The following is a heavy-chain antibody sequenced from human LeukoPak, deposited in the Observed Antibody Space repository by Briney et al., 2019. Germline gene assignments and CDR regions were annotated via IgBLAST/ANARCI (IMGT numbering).Heavy chain of an antibody. D-gene: IGHD4-23*01. CDR2: IKQDGSEK. CDR3: ARDMYGGTDV. Sequence: GGSLRLSCAASGFTFSSYGMHWVRQAPGKGLEWVANIKQDGSEKYYVDSVKGRFTISRDNAKNSLYLQMNSLRAEDTAVYYCARDMYGGTDVWGQGTTVTASS. CDR1: GFTFSSYG. J-gene: IGHJ6*02. V-gene: IGHV3-7*01.